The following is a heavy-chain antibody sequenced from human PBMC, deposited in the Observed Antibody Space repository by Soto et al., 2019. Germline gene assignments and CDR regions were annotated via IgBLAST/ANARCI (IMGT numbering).Heavy chain of an antibody. J-gene: IGHJ5*02. V-gene: IGHV5-10-1*01. CDR1: GYSFTSYW. CDR3: ATRRGGGRALRFDP. Sequence: ESLKISCKGSGYSFTSYWINWVRQIPGRGLEWMGRIDPSDSYTNYSPSFQGHATISADKSISTAYLQWSSLRASDTAMYYCATRRGGGRALRFDPWGQGTLVTVSS. D-gene: IGHD2-15*01. CDR2: IDPSDSYT.